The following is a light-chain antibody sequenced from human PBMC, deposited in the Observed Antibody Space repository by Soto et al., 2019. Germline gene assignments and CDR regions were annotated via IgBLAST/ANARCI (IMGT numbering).Light chain of an antibody. CDR1: QSISMY. Sequence: TQLTQSPSSLSASVGDTVTITCRASQSISMYLNWYQQKPGKAPKVLIYAASNCQSGVPSRFSGSGSGTDFTLTISSLQPEDFATYYCQQANSFPITFGQGTRLEIK. CDR3: QQANSFPIT. J-gene: IGKJ5*01. V-gene: IGKV1-39*01. CDR2: AAS.